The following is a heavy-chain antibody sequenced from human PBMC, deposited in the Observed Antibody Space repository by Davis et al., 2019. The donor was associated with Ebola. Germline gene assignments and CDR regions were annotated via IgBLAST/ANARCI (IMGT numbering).Heavy chain of an antibody. CDR2: VKEDETQK. CDR1: RFTFDNYW. D-gene: IGHD7-27*01. V-gene: IGHV3-7*01. CDR3: AKDAVDNSGLYYYGMDV. Sequence: PGGSLRLSCVVSRFTFDNYWMTWVRQAPGKGLEWVASVKEDETQKYYVDSVKGRFTISRDNAENSLFLQMNSLRAEDTAVYYCAKDAVDNSGLYYYGMDVWGQGTTVIVSS. J-gene: IGHJ6*02.